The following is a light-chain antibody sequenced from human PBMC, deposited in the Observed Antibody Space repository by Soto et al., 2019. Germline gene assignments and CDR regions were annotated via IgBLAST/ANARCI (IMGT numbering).Light chain of an antibody. CDR2: DAS. CDR3: LQYNSWPLAIT. V-gene: IGKV3-15*01. CDR1: QSVSSN. J-gene: IGKJ5*01. Sequence: EIVMTQSPATLSVSPGERATLSCRASQSVSSNLAWYQQTPGQPPRLLIYDASSTATGITDRFGGSGSGTEFTLTISSLQSDDFALYFCLQYNSWPLAITFGQGTRLEIK.